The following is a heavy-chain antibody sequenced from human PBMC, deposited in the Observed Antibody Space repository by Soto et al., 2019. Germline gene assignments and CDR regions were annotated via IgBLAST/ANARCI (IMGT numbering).Heavy chain of an antibody. D-gene: IGHD2-8*01. V-gene: IGHV1-18*01. Sequence: VASVKGSCKASGFTFRNYGLHWVWQAPRQGLEWMGWVSANNGHTNYAQNLQGRVSMTTDTSTSTAYMELRGLRFDDTAVYYCARDIESVTAKHFFYYYAMDVWGQGTTVTVSS. CDR3: ARDIESVTAKHFFYYYAMDV. J-gene: IGHJ6*02. CDR2: VSANNGHT. CDR1: GFTFRNYG.